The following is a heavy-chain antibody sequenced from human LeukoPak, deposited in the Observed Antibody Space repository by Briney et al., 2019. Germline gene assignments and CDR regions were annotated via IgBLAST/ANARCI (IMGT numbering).Heavy chain of an antibody. V-gene: IGHV3-9*01. Sequence: GRSLRLSCVASGFTFDDYAMHWVRQAPGKGLEWVSRISWNSGSIGYAGSVKGRFTISRDNAKNSLYLQMNSLRAEDTALYYCIVGSRTYYYYYGMDVWGQGTTVTVSS. D-gene: IGHD3-10*01. CDR3: IVGSRTYYYYYGMDV. J-gene: IGHJ6*02. CDR1: GFTFDDYA. CDR2: ISWNSGSI.